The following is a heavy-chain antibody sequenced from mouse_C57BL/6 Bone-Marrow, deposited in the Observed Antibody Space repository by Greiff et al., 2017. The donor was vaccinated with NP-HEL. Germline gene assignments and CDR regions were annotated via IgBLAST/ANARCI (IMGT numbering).Heavy chain of an antibody. CDR1: GYTFTSYW. D-gene: IGHD1-1*01. J-gene: IGHJ4*01. Sequence: QVQLQQPGAELVKPGASVKMSCKASGYTFTSYWITWVKQRPGQGLEWIGDIYPGSGSTNYNEKFKSKATLTVDTSSSTAYMQLSSLTSEDSAVYYCARSRKLRPFYYAMDYWGQGTSVTVSS. CDR2: IYPGSGST. CDR3: ARSRKLRPFYYAMDY. V-gene: IGHV1-55*01.